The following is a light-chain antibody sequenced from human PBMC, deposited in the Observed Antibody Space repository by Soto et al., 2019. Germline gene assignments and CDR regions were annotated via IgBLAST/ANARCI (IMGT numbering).Light chain of an antibody. CDR2: DAS. CDR1: QSVSSSY. J-gene: IGKJ1*01. Sequence: EIVMKQSPGTLSLSPGDRATLSCRASQSVSSSYLAWYQLKPGQAPRLLIYDASRKPTGIPDRFSGSGSGTDFTLTISRLQPEDLAVYYCQQYGSTPRTFGQGTKVDIK. V-gene: IGKV3-20*01. CDR3: QQYGSTPRT.